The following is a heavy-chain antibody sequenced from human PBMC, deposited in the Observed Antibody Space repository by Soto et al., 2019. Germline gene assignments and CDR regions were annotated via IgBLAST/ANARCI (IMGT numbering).Heavy chain of an antibody. CDR3: VRDRDFYDGRGYASPGDAFDV. Sequence: EVQLVESGGGLVQPGGSLRLSCAGSGFTFSTNWMHWVRQVPGKGLVWVSRISLDGSRTSYADSVKGRFTISRDNAKNTLYLQMRSLRAEDSAVYFCVRDRDFYDGRGYASPGDAFDVWGQGTVVSVSS. V-gene: IGHV3-74*01. J-gene: IGHJ3*01. CDR2: ISLDGSRT. D-gene: IGHD3-22*01. CDR1: GFTFSTNW.